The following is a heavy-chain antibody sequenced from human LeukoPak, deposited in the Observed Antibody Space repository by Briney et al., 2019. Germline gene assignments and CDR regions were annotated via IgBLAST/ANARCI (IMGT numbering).Heavy chain of an antibody. CDR2: INPNSGGT. V-gene: IGHV1-2*02. J-gene: IGHJ4*02. Sequence: ASVKVSCKASGYTFTGYYMHWVRQAPGQGLEWMGWINPNSGGTNFAQKFQGRVTMTRDTSISTAYMELSRLRPDDTAVYYCARLVVVAATGDFDYWGQGTLVTVSS. CDR3: ARLVVVAATGDFDY. D-gene: IGHD2-15*01. CDR1: GYTFTGYY.